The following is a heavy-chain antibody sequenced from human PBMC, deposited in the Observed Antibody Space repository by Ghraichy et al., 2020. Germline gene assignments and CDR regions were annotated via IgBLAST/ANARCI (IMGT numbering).Heavy chain of an antibody. V-gene: IGHV3-48*03. D-gene: IGHD6-6*01. CDR2: ISSSGSTI. CDR3: ARDSAPSTH. Sequence: GESLNISCAATGFAFSSYEMNWVRQAPGKGLEWVSYISSSGSTIYYADSVKGRFTISRDNAKNSLYLQMNSLTAEDTAVYYCARDSAPSTHWGQGTLVTVSS. J-gene: IGHJ4*02. CDR1: GFAFSSYE.